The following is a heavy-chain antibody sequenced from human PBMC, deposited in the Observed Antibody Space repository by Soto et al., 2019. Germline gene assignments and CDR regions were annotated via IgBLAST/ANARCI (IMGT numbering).Heavy chain of an antibody. J-gene: IGHJ4*01. V-gene: IGHV3-53*01. CDR3: GSVFEY. CDR2: IWSAGLT. CDR1: GFTVSSKY. Sequence: GSLRLSCAASGFTVSSKYMNWVRQAPGKGLEWVSIIWSAGLTYYADSVRGRFTISRDISKNILFLQMNSLRAEDSAVYYCGSVFEYWGHGTLVTVSS.